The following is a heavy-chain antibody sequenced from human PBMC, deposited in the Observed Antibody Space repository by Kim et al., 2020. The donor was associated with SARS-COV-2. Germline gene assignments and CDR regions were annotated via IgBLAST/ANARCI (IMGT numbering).Heavy chain of an antibody. CDR3: AKESGSGCYYAGTYYYYGMDL. D-gene: IGHD3-10*01. J-gene: IGHJ6*02. Sequence: GGSLRLSCVASGFAFSSYRMRWVRQAPGKGLEWVAVISYDGSKEYYVDAVKGRFTISRDNAKNTLYLQMNSLRAEDTAVYYCAKESGSGCYYAGTYYYYGMDLWGQGTMVTVSS. CDR2: ISYDGSKE. CDR1: GFAFSSYR. V-gene: IGHV3-30*18.